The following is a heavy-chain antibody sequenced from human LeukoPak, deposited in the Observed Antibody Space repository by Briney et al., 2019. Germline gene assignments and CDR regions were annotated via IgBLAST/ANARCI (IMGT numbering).Heavy chain of an antibody. CDR3: AREKTREGHNEIPYFFYMDV. CDR2: VEDDARNYGRTE. CDR1: GFTFGHYV. J-gene: IGHJ6*03. V-gene: IGHV3-30*03. Sequence: PGGSLRLSCAASGFTFGHYVMHWVRQTPGKGLEWVVVVEDDARNYGRTEYYAESVKGRFTISRDNLHNTVYLEMNSLRPEDTAIYYCAREKTREGHNEIPYFFYMDVWDKGTTVTVSS. D-gene: IGHD5-24*01.